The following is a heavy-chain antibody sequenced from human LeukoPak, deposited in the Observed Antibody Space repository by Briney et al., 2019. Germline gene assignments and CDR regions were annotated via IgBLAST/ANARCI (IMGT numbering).Heavy chain of an antibody. D-gene: IGHD3-10*01. J-gene: IGHJ4*02. V-gene: IGHV4-34*01. Sequence: SETLSLTCAVYGRSLSGYYWSWIRQPPGKGLEWIGEINHSGSTNYNPSLKSRVTISVDTSKNQFSRKVNSVAEEDTAVYYCTKGREGSIWGQGTLVTVSS. CDR2: INHSGST. CDR3: TKGREGSI. CDR1: GRSLSGYY.